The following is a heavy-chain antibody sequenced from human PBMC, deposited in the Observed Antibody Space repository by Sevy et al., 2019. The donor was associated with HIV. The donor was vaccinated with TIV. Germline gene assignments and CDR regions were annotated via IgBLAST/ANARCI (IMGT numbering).Heavy chain of an antibody. CDR3: ARGPLTMGSDAFDI. D-gene: IGHD3-10*01. Sequence: ASVKVSCKASGYTFTSYDINWVRQATGQGLEWMGWMNPNSGNTGYAQKFQGRVTMTRNTSISTAYMELSSLRSEDTAVYYCARGPLTMGSDAFDIWGQGTMVTVSS. J-gene: IGHJ3*02. CDR1: GYTFTSYD. V-gene: IGHV1-8*01. CDR2: MNPNSGNT.